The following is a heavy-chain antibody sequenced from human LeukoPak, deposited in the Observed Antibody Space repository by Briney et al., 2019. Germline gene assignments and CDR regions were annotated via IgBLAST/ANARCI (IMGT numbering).Heavy chain of an antibody. CDR3: ANPGRYSSGWVFPPCFDY. Sequence: GGSLRLSCAASGFTVSSNYMSWVRQAPGKGLEWVSAISGGGGSTYYADSVKGRFTISRDNSKNTLYLQMNSLRADDTAVYYCANPGRYSSGWVFPPCFDYWGQGTLVTVSS. D-gene: IGHD6-19*01. J-gene: IGHJ4*02. CDR1: GFTVSSNY. CDR2: ISGGGGST. V-gene: IGHV3-23*01.